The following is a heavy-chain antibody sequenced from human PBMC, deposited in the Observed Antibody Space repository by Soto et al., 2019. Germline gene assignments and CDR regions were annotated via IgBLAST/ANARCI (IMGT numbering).Heavy chain of an antibody. CDR1: GGSFSGYY. Sequence: QVQLQQWGAGLLKPSETLSLTCAVYGGSFSGYYWSWIRQPPGKGLEWIGEINHSGSTNYNPSLKSRVTISVDTSKNQFSLKLSSVTSADTAVYYCARSIVGAGWGQGTLVTVSS. CDR2: INHSGST. D-gene: IGHD1-26*01. CDR3: ARSIVGAG. V-gene: IGHV4-34*01. J-gene: IGHJ4*02.